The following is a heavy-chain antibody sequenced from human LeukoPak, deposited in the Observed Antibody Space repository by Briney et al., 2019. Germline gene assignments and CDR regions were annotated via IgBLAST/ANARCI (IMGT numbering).Heavy chain of an antibody. CDR3: AKVTYGSGTYGAFDS. CDR1: GFTVSSNY. V-gene: IGHV3-53*01. J-gene: IGHJ4*02. Sequence: GGSLRLSCAASGFTVSSNYMSWVRQAPGKGLEWVSVIYSGGSTYYADSVKGRFTISRDNSKNTLYLQMNSLRAEDTAVYYCAKVTYGSGTYGAFDSWGQGTLVTVSS. D-gene: IGHD3-10*01. CDR2: IYSGGST.